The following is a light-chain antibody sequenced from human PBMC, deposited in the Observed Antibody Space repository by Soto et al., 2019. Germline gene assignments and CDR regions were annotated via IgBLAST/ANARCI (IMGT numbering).Light chain of an antibody. CDR2: DAS. Sequence: DIHMTQSPPTLPSSSGDRVTITFRASQDISRWLAWYQQKPGKAPVLLIYDASTLQGGVPSRFSGTGSGTEFTLTISSLQPEDFATYYCQQYNAYYSFGQGTKVDIK. J-gene: IGKJ2*03. CDR1: QDISRW. V-gene: IGKV1-5*01. CDR3: QQYNAYYS.